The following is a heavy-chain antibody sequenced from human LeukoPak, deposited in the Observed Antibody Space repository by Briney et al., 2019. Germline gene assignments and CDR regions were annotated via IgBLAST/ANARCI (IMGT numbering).Heavy chain of an antibody. J-gene: IGHJ4*02. CDR1: GFTFSSYW. V-gene: IGHV3-74*01. CDR2: IYSDGNTT. CDR3: ARDQGSTSRGIDY. D-gene: IGHD2-2*01. Sequence: PGGSLRLSCAASGFTFSSYWMHWVRQAPGKGLVWVSRIYSDGNTTNYADSVKGRFTISRDNAKNTLYLQMNGLRAEDTAVYYCARDQGSTSRGIDYWGQGTLVTVSS.